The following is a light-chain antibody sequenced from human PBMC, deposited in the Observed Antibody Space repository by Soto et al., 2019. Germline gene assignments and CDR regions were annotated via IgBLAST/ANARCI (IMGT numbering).Light chain of an antibody. CDR1: NSNIGAGYD. CDR2: GNS. Sequence: QSVLTQPPSVSGAPGQRVTISCTGSNSNIGAGYDVHWYQQLPGTAPKLLIYGNSNRPSGVPDRFSGSKSGTSASLTITGLQAEDEADYYCQSYGDSLSGYVFGTG. CDR3: QSYGDSLSGYV. V-gene: IGLV1-40*01. J-gene: IGLJ1*01.